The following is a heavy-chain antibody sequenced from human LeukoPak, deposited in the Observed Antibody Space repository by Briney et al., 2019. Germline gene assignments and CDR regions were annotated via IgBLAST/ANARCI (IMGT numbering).Heavy chain of an antibody. CDR3: ARSIAAADSWYFDL. CDR1: GFTFSDYY. Sequence: PGGSLRLSCAASGFTFSDYYISWIRQAPGKGLEWVSYISSSGSTIYYAGSVKGRFTISRDNAKNSLYLQMNSLRAEDTAVYYCARSIAAADSWYFDLWGRGTLVTVSS. V-gene: IGHV3-11*01. J-gene: IGHJ2*01. D-gene: IGHD6-13*01. CDR2: ISSSGSTI.